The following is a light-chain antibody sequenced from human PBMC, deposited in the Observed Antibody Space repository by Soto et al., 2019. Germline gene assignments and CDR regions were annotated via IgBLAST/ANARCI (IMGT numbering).Light chain of an antibody. V-gene: IGKV3-20*01. J-gene: IGKJ1*01. CDR2: GAS. CDR3: QQYGSSGT. Sequence: EILLTQSPATLPVSPGERATLSCRASQSVSNNYLAWYQQKPGQAPRLLIYGASNRATGIPDRFSGSGSGTDFTLTISRLEPEDFAVYYCQQYGSSGTFGQGTKV. CDR1: QSVSNNY.